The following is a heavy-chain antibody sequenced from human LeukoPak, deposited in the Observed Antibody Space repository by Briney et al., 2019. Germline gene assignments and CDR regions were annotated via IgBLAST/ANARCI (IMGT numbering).Heavy chain of an antibody. J-gene: IGHJ4*02. CDR2: ISYDGKVK. V-gene: IGHV3-30*18. CDR1: GASISNSN. D-gene: IGHD6-19*01. Sequence: LSLTCAVTGASISNSNWWTWVRQPPGKGLEWVAVISYDGKVKHYTDSVKGRFTISRDNSRNTLYLQMNSLGTEDTALYYCAKEIHPRSSNGWPFDYWGQGTLVTVSS. CDR3: AKEIHPRSSNGWPFDY.